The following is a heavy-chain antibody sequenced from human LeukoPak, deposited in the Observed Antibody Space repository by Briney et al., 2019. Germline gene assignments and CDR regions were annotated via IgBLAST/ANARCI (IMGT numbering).Heavy chain of an antibody. J-gene: IGHJ4*02. CDR3: ATLRSITVIVVVSPGLFDY. CDR2: IDTSGRT. CDR1: GGSINSGSYY. Sequence: SETLSLTCTVSGGSINSGSYYWSWIQQPAGKGLEWIGRIDTSGRTNYNPSLKSRVTISVDTSKNQFSLKLSSVTAADTAVYYCATLRSITVIVVVSPGLFDYWGQGTLVTVSS. D-gene: IGHD3-22*01. V-gene: IGHV4-61*02.